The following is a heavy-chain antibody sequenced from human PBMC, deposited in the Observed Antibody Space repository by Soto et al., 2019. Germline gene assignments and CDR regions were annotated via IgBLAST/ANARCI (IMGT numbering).Heavy chain of an antibody. J-gene: IGHJ4*02. Sequence: QVQLVQSGAEVKKPGSSVKVSCKASGGTFSSYTISWVRQAPGQGLEWMGRLIPILGIANYAQKFQGRVSIRGDKSTSTADMELSSLRSEDTAVYYCARDLKGVYSSAYFDSWGQGTLVTVSS. CDR1: GGTFSSYT. V-gene: IGHV1-69*08. D-gene: IGHD6-25*01. CDR3: ARDLKGVYSSAYFDS. CDR2: LIPILGIA.